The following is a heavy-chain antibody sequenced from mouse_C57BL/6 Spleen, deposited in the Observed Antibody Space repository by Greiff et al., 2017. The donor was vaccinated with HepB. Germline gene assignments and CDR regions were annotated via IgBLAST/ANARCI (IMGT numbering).Heavy chain of an antibody. D-gene: IGHD2-5*01. V-gene: IGHV1-19*01. CDR3: ARRSNYVFAY. Sequence: EVQLQQSGPVLVKPGASVKMSCKASGYTFTDYYMNWVKQSHGKSLEWIGVINPYNGGTSYNQKFKGKATLTVDKSSSTAYMELNSLTSEDSAVYYCARRSNYVFAYWGQGTLVTVSA. J-gene: IGHJ3*01. CDR1: GYTFTDYY. CDR2: INPYNGGT.